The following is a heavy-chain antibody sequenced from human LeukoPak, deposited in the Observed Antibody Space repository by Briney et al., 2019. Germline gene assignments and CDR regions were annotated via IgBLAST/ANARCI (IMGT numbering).Heavy chain of an antibody. D-gene: IGHD3-22*01. CDR2: IYYNGST. CDR3: ARGYYDSSGYYSPLHY. CDR1: GGSISSYY. J-gene: IGHJ4*02. Sequence: KASETLSLTCIVSGGSISSYYWSWIRQPPGKGLEWIGNIYYNGSTNYNPSLKSRVSMSLDTSKNQFSLKLTSVTAADTAVYYCARGYYDSSGYYSPLHYWGQGTLVTVSS. V-gene: IGHV4-59*12.